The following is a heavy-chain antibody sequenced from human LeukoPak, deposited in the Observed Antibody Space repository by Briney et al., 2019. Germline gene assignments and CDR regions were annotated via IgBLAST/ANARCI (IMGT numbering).Heavy chain of an antibody. CDR2: ISGSGGST. Sequence: GGSLRLSCAASGFTFSSYTMSCVRQAPGKGLEWVSGISGSGGSTYYADSVKGRFTISRDISKNTLYLQMNSLRAEDTAVYYCARELKYRAGTYFDYWGQGTLVTVSS. V-gene: IGHV3-23*01. CDR3: ARELKYRAGTYFDY. CDR1: GFTFSSYT. J-gene: IGHJ4*02. D-gene: IGHD6-6*01.